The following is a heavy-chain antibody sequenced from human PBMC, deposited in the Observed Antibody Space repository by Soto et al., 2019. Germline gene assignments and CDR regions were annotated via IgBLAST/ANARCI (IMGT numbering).Heavy chain of an antibody. CDR3: ARGRAYYYDSSGYYLYPPRYYYYGMDV. J-gene: IGHJ6*02. V-gene: IGHV4-34*01. D-gene: IGHD3-22*01. CDR2: INHSGST. Sequence: SETLSLTCAVYGGSFSGYYWSWIRQPPGKGLEWIGEINHSGSTNYNPSLKSRVTISVDTSKNQFSLKLSSVTAADTAVYYCARGRAYYYDSSGYYLYPPRYYYYGMDVWGQGTTVT. CDR1: GGSFSGYY.